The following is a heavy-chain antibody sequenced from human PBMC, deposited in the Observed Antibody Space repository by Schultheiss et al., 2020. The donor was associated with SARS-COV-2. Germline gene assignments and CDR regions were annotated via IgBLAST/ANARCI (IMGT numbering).Heavy chain of an antibody. CDR3: ARMAIFGGNPFDY. J-gene: IGHJ4*02. CDR2: IWYDGSNK. D-gene: IGHD3-3*01. CDR1: GFTFSSYG. V-gene: IGHV3-33*08. Sequence: GESLKISCAASGFTFSSYGMHWVRQAPGKGLEWVAVIWYDGSNKYYADSVKGRFTISRDNSKNTLYLQMNSLRAEDTAVYYCARMAIFGGNPFDYWGQGTLVTVSS.